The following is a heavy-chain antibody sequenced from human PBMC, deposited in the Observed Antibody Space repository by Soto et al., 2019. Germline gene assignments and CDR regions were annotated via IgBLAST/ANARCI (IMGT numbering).Heavy chain of an antibody. CDR1: GGTFSSYA. D-gene: IGHD3-22*01. J-gene: IGHJ4*02. Sequence: SVKVSCKASGGTFSSYAISWVRQAPGQGLEWMGGIIPIFGTANYAQKFQGRVTITADESTSTAYMELSSLRSEDTAVYYCARENTPYYDSSGYHVLWGQGTLVTVSS. V-gene: IGHV1-69*13. CDR2: IIPIFGTA. CDR3: ARENTPYYDSSGYHVL.